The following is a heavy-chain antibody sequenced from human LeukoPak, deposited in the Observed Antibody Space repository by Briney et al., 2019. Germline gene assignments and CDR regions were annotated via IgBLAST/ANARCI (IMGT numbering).Heavy chain of an antibody. CDR2: ISWNSGSI. CDR1: GFTFDDYA. Sequence: GGSLRLSCAASGFTFDDYAMHWVRQAPGKGLEWVSGISWNSGSIGYADSVKGRFTISRDNAKNSLYLQMNSLRAEDMALYYCAKSSTYSSSSGWFDPWGQGTLVTVSS. V-gene: IGHV3-9*03. D-gene: IGHD6-6*01. J-gene: IGHJ5*02. CDR3: AKSSTYSSSSGWFDP.